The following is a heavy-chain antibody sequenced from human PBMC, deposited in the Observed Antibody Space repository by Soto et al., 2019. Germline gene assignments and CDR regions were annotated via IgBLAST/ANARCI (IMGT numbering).Heavy chain of an antibody. CDR2: ISSSSSYI. CDR3: ARYDILTGYYFDY. D-gene: IGHD3-9*01. Sequence: GGSLRLSCAASGFTFSSYSMNWVRQAPGKGLEWVSSISSSSSYIYYADSVKGRFTISRDNAKNSLYLQMNSLRAEDTAVYYCARYDILTGYYFDYWGQGTLVTVSS. V-gene: IGHV3-21*01. J-gene: IGHJ4*02. CDR1: GFTFSSYS.